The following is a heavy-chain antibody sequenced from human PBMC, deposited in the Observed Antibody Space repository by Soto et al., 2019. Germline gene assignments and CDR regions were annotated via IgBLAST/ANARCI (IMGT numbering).Heavy chain of an antibody. J-gene: IGHJ6*02. CDR3: ARARAIRFLGGMDV. V-gene: IGHV3-30-3*01. CDR1: GFTFSSYA. Sequence: QVQLVESGGSVVQPGRSMRLSCAASGFTFSSYAMHWVRQAPGKGLEWVAVISYDGSNKYYADSVKGRFTISRDNSKNTLYLQMNSLRAEDTAVYYCARARAIRFLGGMDVWGQGTTVTVSS. CDR2: ISYDGSNK. D-gene: IGHD3-3*01.